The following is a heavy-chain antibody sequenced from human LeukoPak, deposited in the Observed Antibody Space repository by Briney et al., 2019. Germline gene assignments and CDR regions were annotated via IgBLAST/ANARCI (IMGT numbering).Heavy chain of an antibody. J-gene: IGHJ4*02. Sequence: SVKVSCKASGGTFSSYAISWVRQAPGQGLEWMGGIIPIFGTANYAQKFQGRVTITADESTSTAYMELSSLRSEDTAVYYCARGGIAAAGQIDYWGQGTLVTVSS. CDR2: IIPIFGTA. CDR3: ARGGIAAAGQIDY. V-gene: IGHV1-69*13. CDR1: GGTFSSYA. D-gene: IGHD6-13*01.